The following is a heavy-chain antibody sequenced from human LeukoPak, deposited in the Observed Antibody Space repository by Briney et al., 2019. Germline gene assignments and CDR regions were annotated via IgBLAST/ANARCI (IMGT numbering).Heavy chain of an antibody. CDR1: GGSISSGDYY. V-gene: IGHV4-30-4*08. D-gene: IGHD5-18*01. J-gene: IGHJ3*02. CDR2: IYYSGST. CDR3: AKTRGSYDAFGI. Sequence: PSQTLSLTCTVSGGSISSGDYYWSWIRQPPGKGLEWIGYIYYSGSTYYNPSLKRRVTISVDTSKNQFSLKLSSVTAADTAVYYCAKTRGSYDAFGIWGQGTMVTVSS.